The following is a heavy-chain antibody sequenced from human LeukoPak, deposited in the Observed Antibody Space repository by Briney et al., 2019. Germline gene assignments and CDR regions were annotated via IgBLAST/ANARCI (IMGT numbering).Heavy chain of an antibody. J-gene: IGHJ4*02. V-gene: IGHV3-7*01. Sequence: PGGSLRLSCAASGFSFNSDWMDWDRQAPGKGLEWVANIKHDESEKNYLDSVKGRFTISRDNAQNSLYLQMNGLRVEDTAVYYCTRRLDDWGQGTLVTVSS. CDR3: TRRLDD. D-gene: IGHD3-16*01. CDR1: GFSFNSDW. CDR2: IKHDESEK.